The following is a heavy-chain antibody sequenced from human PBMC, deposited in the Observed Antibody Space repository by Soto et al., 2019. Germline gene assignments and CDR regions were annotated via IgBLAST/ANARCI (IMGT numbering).Heavy chain of an antibody. CDR1: GGTFDNFI. J-gene: IGHJ6*01. CDR2: IVPMLGTP. CDR3: ARTVTDISTLSQYSGIDV. V-gene: IGHV1-69*01. D-gene: IGHD3-9*01. Sequence: QVQLVQSGAEVKEPGSSVRVSCKASGGTFDNFIMNWVRQTPGRGLEWMGGIVPMLGTPTYAEKFKGRVTISATGSTSTMYMGVTRLTSEHTAISCCARTVTDISTLSQYSGIDVWRQGTAVTVSS.